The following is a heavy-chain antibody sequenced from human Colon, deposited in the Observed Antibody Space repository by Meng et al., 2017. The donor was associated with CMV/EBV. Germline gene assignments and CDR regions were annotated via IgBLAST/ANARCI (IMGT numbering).Heavy chain of an antibody. J-gene: IGHJ4*02. D-gene: IGHD6-13*01. CDR2: ISSSSYI. V-gene: IGHV3-21*01. CDR3: ARAQTFRIAAAGMRGFDY. CDR1: GFTFSSYS. Sequence: GGSLRLSCAASGFTFSSYSMNWVRQAPGKGLEWVSSISSSSYIYYADSVKGRFTISRDNAKNSLYLQMNSLRAEDTAVYYCARAQTFRIAAAGMRGFDYWGQGTLVTVSS.